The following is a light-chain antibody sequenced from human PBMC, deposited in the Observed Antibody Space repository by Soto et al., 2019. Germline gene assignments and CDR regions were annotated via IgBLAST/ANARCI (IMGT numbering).Light chain of an antibody. CDR3: SSSPNYNTPWL. J-gene: IGLJ1*01. CDR2: DVS. CDR1: SGDVGGYNF. Sequence: QSVLTQPASVSGSPGQAITISCTGTSGDVGGYNFVSWYQQHPGKAPKLMICDVSDRPSGVSNRFSGSKSGNTASLPISGLQAEDAAAYYCSSSPNYNTPWLFGTGTKVTVL. V-gene: IGLV2-14*01.